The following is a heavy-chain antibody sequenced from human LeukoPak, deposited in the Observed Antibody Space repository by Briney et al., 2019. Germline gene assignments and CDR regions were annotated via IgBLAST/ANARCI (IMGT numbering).Heavy chain of an antibody. V-gene: IGHV3-30*04. CDR2: ISYDGSNK. CDR1: GFTFSSYA. Sequence: GGSLRLSCAASGFTFSSYAMHWVRQAPGKGLEWAAVISYDGSNKYYADSVKGRFTISRDNSKNTLYLQMNSQRAEDTAVYYCARDGTDYGGDYWGQGTLVTVSS. J-gene: IGHJ4*02. D-gene: IGHD4-17*01. CDR3: ARDGTDYGGDY.